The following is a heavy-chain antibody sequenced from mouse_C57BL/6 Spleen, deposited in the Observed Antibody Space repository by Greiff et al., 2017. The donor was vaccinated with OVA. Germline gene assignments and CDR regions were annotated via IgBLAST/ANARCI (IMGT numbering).Heavy chain of an antibody. Sequence: VQLQQPGAELVRPGSSVKLSCKASGYTFTSYWMHWVKQRPIQGLEWIGNIDPSDSETNYNQKFKGKATLTVDKSSSTAYMQLSSLTSEDSAVYYCASSNGNFVFGYWGQGILVTVAA. V-gene: IGHV1-52*01. J-gene: IGHJ3*01. D-gene: IGHD2-1*01. CDR2: IDPSDSET. CDR3: ASSNGNFVFGY. CDR1: GYTFTSYW.